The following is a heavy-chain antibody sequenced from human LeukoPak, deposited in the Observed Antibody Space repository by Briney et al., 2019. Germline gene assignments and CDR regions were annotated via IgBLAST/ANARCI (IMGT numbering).Heavy chain of an antibody. D-gene: IGHD5-18*01. Sequence: GGSLRLSCAASGFTFSSYWMSWVRQTPGKGLEWVANIKQDGSEKYYVDSVKGRFTISRDNAKNSLYLQMNSLRAEDTAVYYCARFHDVDTAMVQPLDYWGQGTLVTVSS. CDR3: ARFHDVDTAMVQPLDY. V-gene: IGHV3-7*01. CDR2: IKQDGSEK. J-gene: IGHJ4*02. CDR1: GFTFSSYW.